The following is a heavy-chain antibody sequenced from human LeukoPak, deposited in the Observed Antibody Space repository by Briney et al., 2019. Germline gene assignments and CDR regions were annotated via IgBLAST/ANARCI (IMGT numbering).Heavy chain of an antibody. CDR1: GYTFTNYW. CDR3: ARLIDYGGTKYYFDY. D-gene: IGHD4-23*01. J-gene: IGHJ4*02. V-gene: IGHV5-51*01. CDR2: TYPGDSDT. Sequence: PGESLKISCKGSGYTFTNYWIGWVRQMPGKGLELMGLTYPGDSDTRFSPSFQGQVTISADKSINSAYLQWSSLKASDTAMYYCARLIDYGGTKYYFDYWGQGTLVTVSS.